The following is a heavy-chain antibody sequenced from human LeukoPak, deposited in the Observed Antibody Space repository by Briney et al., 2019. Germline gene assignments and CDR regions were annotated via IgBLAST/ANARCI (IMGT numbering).Heavy chain of an antibody. V-gene: IGHV4-34*01. Sequence: SETLSLTCAVYGGSFSGYYWSWIRQPPGKGLEWIGEINHSGSTNYNPSLKSRVTISVDTSKNQFSLKLSSVTAADTAVYYCARAVSQLQRKNYMDVWGKGTTVTVSS. CDR3: ARAVSQLQRKNYMDV. J-gene: IGHJ6*03. CDR1: GGSFSGYY. D-gene: IGHD2-2*01. CDR2: INHSGST.